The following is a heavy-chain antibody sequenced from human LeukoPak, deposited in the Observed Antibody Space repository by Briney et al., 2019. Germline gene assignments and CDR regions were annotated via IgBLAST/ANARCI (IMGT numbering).Heavy chain of an antibody. D-gene: IGHD3-22*01. CDR1: GFTFSSYV. Sequence: PGGSLRLSCAASGFTFSSYVMSWVRQAPGKGLEWVSAISGSGSATSYADSVKGRFTISRDNSKNSLYLQMNSLRAEDTAVYYCARDGGRTAYYYDSSGYYPYYYYYGMDVWGQGTTVTVSS. J-gene: IGHJ6*02. CDR2: ISGSGSAT. V-gene: IGHV3-23*01. CDR3: ARDGGRTAYYYDSSGYYPYYYYYGMDV.